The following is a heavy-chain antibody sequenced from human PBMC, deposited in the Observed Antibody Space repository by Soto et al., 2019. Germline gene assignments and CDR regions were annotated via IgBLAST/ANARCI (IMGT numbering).Heavy chain of an antibody. CDR3: ARVLSSGWSRFDY. CDR1: GGSISSDYW. D-gene: IGHD6-19*01. V-gene: IGHV4-4*02. J-gene: IGHJ4*02. CDR2: MYHSGST. Sequence: QVQLQESGPGLVKPSGTLSLTCAVSGGSISSDYWWTWVRQPPGKGLEWIAEMYHSGSTNYNPSLKSRVTISVYKSKNQISLKLSSVTAADTAVYYCARVLSSGWSRFDYWGQGTLVTVSS.